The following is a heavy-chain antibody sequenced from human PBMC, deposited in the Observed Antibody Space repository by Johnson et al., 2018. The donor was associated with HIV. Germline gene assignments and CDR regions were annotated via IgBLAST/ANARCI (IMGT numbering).Heavy chain of an antibody. CDR2: IQFDGSHK. CDR3: AKETRDSRSAFDV. Sequence: VQLVESGGGVVQPGGSLRLTCKASGFSFSNYAIHWVRQAPGKGLEWVTFIQFDGSHKYSADFVKGRFTISRDTSNKSVFLQINNLRPEDTAVYYCAKETRDSRSAFDVWGQGTLVTVSS. CDR1: GFSFSNYA. D-gene: IGHD4-11*01. V-gene: IGHV3-30*02. J-gene: IGHJ3*01.